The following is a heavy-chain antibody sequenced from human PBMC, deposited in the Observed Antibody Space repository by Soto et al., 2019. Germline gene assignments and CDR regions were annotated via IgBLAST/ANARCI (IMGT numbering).Heavy chain of an antibody. CDR1: GYTFTSYG. V-gene: IGHV1-18*01. Sequence: ASVKVSCKASGYTFTSYGISWVRQAPGQGLEWMGWISAYNGNTNYAQKLQGRVTMTTDTSTSTAYMELRSLRSDDTAVYYCASGRITAAQAVNWFDPWGQGTMVTVSS. CDR3: ASGRITAAQAVNWFDP. D-gene: IGHD6-13*01. J-gene: IGHJ5*02. CDR2: ISAYNGNT.